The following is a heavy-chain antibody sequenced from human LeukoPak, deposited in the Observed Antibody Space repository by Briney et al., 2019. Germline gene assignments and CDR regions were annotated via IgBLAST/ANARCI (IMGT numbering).Heavy chain of an antibody. CDR2: IYYSGST. J-gene: IGHJ5*02. D-gene: IGHD6-13*01. V-gene: IGHV4-59*08. CDR3: ARHPTIAAAGTFWFDP. Sequence: SETLSLTCAVYGGSFSGYYWSWIRQPPGKGLEWIGYIYYSGSTNYNPSLKSRVTISVDTSKNQFSLKLSSVTAADTAVYYCARHPTIAAAGTFWFDPWGQGTLVTVSS. CDR1: GGSFSGYY.